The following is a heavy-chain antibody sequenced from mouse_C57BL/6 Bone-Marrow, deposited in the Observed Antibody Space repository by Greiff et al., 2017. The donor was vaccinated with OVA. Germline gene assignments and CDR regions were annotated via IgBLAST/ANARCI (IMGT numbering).Heavy chain of an antibody. Sequence: DVQLVASGGGLVKPGGSLKLSCAASGFTFSDYGMHWVRQAPEKGLEWVAYISSGSSTIYYADTVKGRFTISRDNAKNTLFLQRTSLRAEDKAMYYCARPGYYGSSAWFAYWGQGTLVTVSA. CDR3: ARPGYYGSSAWFAY. J-gene: IGHJ3*01. D-gene: IGHD1-1*01. V-gene: IGHV5-17*01. CDR1: GFTFSDYG. CDR2: ISSGSSTI.